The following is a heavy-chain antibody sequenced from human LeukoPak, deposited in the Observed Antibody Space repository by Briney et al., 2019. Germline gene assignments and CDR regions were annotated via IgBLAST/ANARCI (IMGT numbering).Heavy chain of an antibody. CDR1: GYTFTSYD. CDR2: MNPNSGNT. J-gene: IGHJ4*02. Sequence: GASVKVSCKASGYTFTSYDINWVRQATGQGLEWMGWMNPNSGNTGYAQKFQGRVTITRNTSISTAYMELGSLRSEDTAVYYCARGLMAVADFDYWGQGTLVTVSS. CDR3: ARGLMAVADFDY. V-gene: IGHV1-8*03. D-gene: IGHD2-15*01.